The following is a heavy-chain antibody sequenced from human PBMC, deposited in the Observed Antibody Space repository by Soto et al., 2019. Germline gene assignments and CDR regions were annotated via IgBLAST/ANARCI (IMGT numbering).Heavy chain of an antibody. CDR1: GFNFSSYG. J-gene: IGHJ6*02. CDR2: IWYHGRSQ. D-gene: IGHD3-16*01. CDR3: ARWGRDMDV. V-gene: IGHV3-33*01. Sequence: VQLVESGGGVVQPGRSLRLSCAATGFNFSSYGMHWVRQAPGKGLEWVAVIWYHGRSQFYADSVQGRFTISRDNSKKTLYLHMNSLRAEDTAVYYCARWGRDMDVWGQGTTVTVSS.